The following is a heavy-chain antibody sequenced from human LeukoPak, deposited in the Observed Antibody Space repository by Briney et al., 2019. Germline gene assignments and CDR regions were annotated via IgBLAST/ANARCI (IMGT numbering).Heavy chain of an antibody. CDR3: ARVSLFGEMDY. V-gene: IGHV4-61*02. CDR1: GGSISSGSYY. J-gene: IGHJ4*02. CDR2: IYTSGST. D-gene: IGHD3-10*01. Sequence: SSETLSLTCTVSGGSISSGSYYWSWIRQPAGKGLEWIGRIYTSGSTNYNPSLKSRVTISVDTSKNQFSLKLSSVTAADTAVYYCARVSLFGEMDYWGQGTLVTVSS.